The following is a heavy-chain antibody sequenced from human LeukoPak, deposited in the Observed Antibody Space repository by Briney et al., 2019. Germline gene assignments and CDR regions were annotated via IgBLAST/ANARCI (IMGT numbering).Heavy chain of an antibody. CDR2: IKEDGSEK. CDR3: ARVMGYCSGGSCYCFDY. Sequence: GGSLRLSCAASGFTFSTSWMHWVRQAPGKGLEWVANIKEDGSEKYHADSVKGRFSISRDNPKNSLFLQMNSLRAEDTAVYYCARVMGYCSGGSCYCFDYWGQGTLVTVSS. D-gene: IGHD2-15*01. CDR1: GFTFSTSW. V-gene: IGHV3-7*03. J-gene: IGHJ4*02.